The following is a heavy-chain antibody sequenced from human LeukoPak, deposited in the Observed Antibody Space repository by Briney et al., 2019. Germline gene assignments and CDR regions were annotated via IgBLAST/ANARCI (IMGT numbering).Heavy chain of an antibody. Sequence: GGSLRLSCAASEFTFSSYGMHWVRQAPGKGLEWVAFIRYDGSNKFYADSVRGRFTISRDNSKNTLYLQMNSLRAEDTALYYCAKAAYILTGYYHFDYWGQGTLVTVSS. D-gene: IGHD3-9*01. CDR1: EFTFSSYG. CDR3: AKAAYILTGYYHFDY. V-gene: IGHV3-30*02. J-gene: IGHJ4*02. CDR2: IRYDGSNK.